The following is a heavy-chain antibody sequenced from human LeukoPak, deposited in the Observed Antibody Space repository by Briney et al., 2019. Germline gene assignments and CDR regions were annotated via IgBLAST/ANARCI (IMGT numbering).Heavy chain of an antibody. D-gene: IGHD2-2*01. CDR1: GFTFSDYY. J-gene: IGHJ5*02. V-gene: IGHV3-11*05. CDR3: GSDSAHVVVVPVAVPPGLDNWFDP. CDR2: ISGSGSNT. Sequence: GGSLRLSCAASGFTFSDYYMSWIRQAPGKGLEWVSFISGSGSNTKYADSVKGRFTISRDNARNSLYLQMNSLRAEDTAIYYCGSDSAHVVVVPVAVPPGLDNWFDPWGQGTLVTVSS.